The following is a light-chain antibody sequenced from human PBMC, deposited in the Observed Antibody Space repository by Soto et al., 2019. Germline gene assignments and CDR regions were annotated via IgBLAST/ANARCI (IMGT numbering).Light chain of an antibody. CDR2: GAS. CDR3: QHYGSSPQT. J-gene: IGKJ1*01. CDR1: QIVSSSY. Sequence: EIVLTQSPDTLSLSPGERATLSCRASQIVSSSYLAWYQQKPGQAPRLLIYGASHRAAGIPDRFSGSESGADFTLTISRLEPEDFLVYYCQHYGSSPQTFGQGTKVEMK. V-gene: IGKV3-20*01.